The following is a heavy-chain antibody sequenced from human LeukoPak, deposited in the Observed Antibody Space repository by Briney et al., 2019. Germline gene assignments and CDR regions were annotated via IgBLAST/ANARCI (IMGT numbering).Heavy chain of an antibody. J-gene: IGHJ5*02. CDR3: ARESPVAATGRSWFDP. Sequence: GGSLRLSCAASGFAFSSYAMSWVRQAPGKGLEWVSTITGGGSTTYYADSVKGRFTISRDNSKSTLYLQMNSLRAEDTALYFCARESPVAATGRSWFDPWGQGTLVTVSS. V-gene: IGHV3-23*01. D-gene: IGHD6-13*01. CDR2: ITGGGSTT. CDR1: GFAFSSYA.